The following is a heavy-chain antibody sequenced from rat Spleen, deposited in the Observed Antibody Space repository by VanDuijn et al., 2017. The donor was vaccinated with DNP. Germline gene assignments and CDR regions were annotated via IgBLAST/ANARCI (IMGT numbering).Heavy chain of an antibody. CDR1: GFTFRDYY. V-gene: IGHV5-22*01. CDR3: ARHVLPLRVWDY. J-gene: IGHJ2*01. Sequence: EVQLVESGGGLVQPGGSLKLSCAASGFTFRDYYMAWVRQVPTKGLQWVAYISYDGRSNYRGDSVKGRFTIYRDNAKSTLYLQMNSLRSEDMATYYCARHVLPLRVWDYWGQGVMVTVSS. CDR2: ISYDGRSN. D-gene: IGHD1-4*01.